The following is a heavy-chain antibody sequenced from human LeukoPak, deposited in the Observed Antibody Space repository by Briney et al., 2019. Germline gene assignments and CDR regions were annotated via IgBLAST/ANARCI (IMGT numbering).Heavy chain of an antibody. D-gene: IGHD3-16*01. J-gene: IGHJ4*02. Sequence: PSETLSLTCTVSGGSISSSGYYWGWIRQPPGKGLEWIGSIYYSGSTYYNPSLKSRVTISVDTSKNQFSLKLSSVTAADTAVYYCARHSTFNSRGFDYWGQGTLVTVSS. CDR2: IYYSGST. CDR1: GGSISSSGYY. CDR3: ARHSTFNSRGFDY. V-gene: IGHV4-39*01.